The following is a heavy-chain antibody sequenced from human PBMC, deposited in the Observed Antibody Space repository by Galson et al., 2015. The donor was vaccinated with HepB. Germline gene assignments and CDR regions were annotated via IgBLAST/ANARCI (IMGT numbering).Heavy chain of an antibody. Sequence: PLRLSCAASGFTFSSYTMNWVRQAPGKGLEWISYISTTSDNKFSADSVKGRFIISRDNAKNLLYLQMNSLRAEDTAVYYCTRIALSGSYWYFDYWGQGSLVTVSS. CDR2: ISTTSDNK. CDR3: TRIALSGSYWYFDY. J-gene: IGHJ4*02. V-gene: IGHV3-48*01. D-gene: IGHD1-26*01. CDR1: GFTFSSYT.